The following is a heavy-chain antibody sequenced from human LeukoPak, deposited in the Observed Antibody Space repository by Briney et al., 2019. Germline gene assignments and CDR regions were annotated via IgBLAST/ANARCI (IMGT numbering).Heavy chain of an antibody. CDR2: INHSGST. D-gene: IGHD1-26*01. CDR3: AGRSYQFDY. V-gene: IGHV4-34*01. J-gene: IGHJ4*02. CDR1: GGSFSGYY. Sequence: SETLSLTCAVYGGSFSGYYLSWIRQPPGKGLEWIGEINHSGSTNYNPSLKSRVTLSVDTSKNQFSLKLSSVTAADTAVYYCAGRSYQFDYWGQGTLVTVSS.